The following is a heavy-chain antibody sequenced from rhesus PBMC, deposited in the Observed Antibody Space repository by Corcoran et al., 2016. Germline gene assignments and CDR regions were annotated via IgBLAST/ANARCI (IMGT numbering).Heavy chain of an antibody. CDR3: ASLWGDRGDLDY. D-gene: IGHD3-34*01. Sequence: QVQLQESGPGVVKPSETLSLTCAVSGGSISSGYDWSWIRQPPGKGLEWIGYIYGSSRSTNYNPSLKKRVTISKDASKNQFSLKLSSVTAADTAVYYCASLWGDRGDLDYWGQGVLVTVSS. V-gene: IGHV4-76*01. J-gene: IGHJ4*01. CDR1: GGSISSGYD. CDR2: IYGSSRST.